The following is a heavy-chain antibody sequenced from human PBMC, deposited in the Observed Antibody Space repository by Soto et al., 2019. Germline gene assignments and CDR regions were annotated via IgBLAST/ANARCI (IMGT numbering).Heavy chain of an antibody. D-gene: IGHD1-20*01. V-gene: IGHV3-7*01. CDR3: ARGNWNYYYGFDV. Sequence: GGSLRLSCAASEFTFDKYYMTWVRQAPGKGPEWVANIKPDGSEQYYVDSVKGRFTISRDNANNSLYLQMNSLRAEDTAVYFCARGNWNYYYGFDVWGQWTTVTVSS. CDR2: IKPDGSEQ. CDR1: EFTFDKYY. J-gene: IGHJ6*02.